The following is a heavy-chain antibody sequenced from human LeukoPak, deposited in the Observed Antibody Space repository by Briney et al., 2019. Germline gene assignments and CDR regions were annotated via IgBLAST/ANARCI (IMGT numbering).Heavy chain of an antibody. CDR1: GGSISNYY. CDR3: ARDGSYYAL. D-gene: IGHD1-26*01. CDR2: IYSSGTT. J-gene: IGHJ4*02. V-gene: IGHV4-59*12. Sequence: SETLSLTCTVSGGSISNYYWTWIRQTPGKGLEWIGYIYSSGTTNYNPSLKSRVTMSVDTSKNQFSLKLTSVTAADTVVYYCARDGSYYALWGQGTLVTVSS.